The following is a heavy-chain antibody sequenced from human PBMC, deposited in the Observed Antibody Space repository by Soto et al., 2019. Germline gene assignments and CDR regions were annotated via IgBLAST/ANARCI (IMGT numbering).Heavy chain of an antibody. CDR2: IHYSGST. CDR1: GGSISSYTYY. Sequence: QVQLQESGPGLVKPSETLSLTCTVSGGSISSYTYYWDWIRQPPGKALEWIGSIHYSGSTYYTPSIKSRVTTSVDKSKNQFALKLSSVTASDTVVYFCARHPYSAYDLSFDDLGQGTLVTVSS. V-gene: IGHV4-39*01. D-gene: IGHD5-12*01. CDR3: ARHPYSAYDLSFDD. J-gene: IGHJ4*02.